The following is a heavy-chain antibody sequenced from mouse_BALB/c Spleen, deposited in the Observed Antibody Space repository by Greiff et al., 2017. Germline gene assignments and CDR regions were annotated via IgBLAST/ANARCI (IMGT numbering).Heavy chain of an antibody. CDR1: GFTFSSYT. Sequence: EVKLVESGGGLVKPGGSLKLSCAASGFTFSSYTMPWVRQTPEKRLEWVATISSGGSYTYYPDSVKGRFTISRDNAKNTLYLQMSSLKSEDTAMYYCTRERDYYGSSRYFDYGGKGTTLTVPS. CDR3: TRERDYYGSSRYFDY. V-gene: IGHV5-6-4*01. D-gene: IGHD1-1*01. J-gene: IGHJ2*01. CDR2: ISSGGSYT.